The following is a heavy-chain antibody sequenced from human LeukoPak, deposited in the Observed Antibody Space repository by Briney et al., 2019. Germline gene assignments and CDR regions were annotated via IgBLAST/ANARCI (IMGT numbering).Heavy chain of an antibody. V-gene: IGHV1-69*13. Sequence: EASVNVSCTASGGTFSSYAISWVRQAPGQGLEWMGGIIPIFGTANYAQKFQGRVTITADESTSTAYMELSSLRSEDTAVYYCARDLYSSSSYYYYGMDVWGQGTTVTVSS. D-gene: IGHD6-6*01. CDR1: GGTFSSYA. CDR2: IIPIFGTA. CDR3: ARDLYSSSSYYYYGMDV. J-gene: IGHJ6*02.